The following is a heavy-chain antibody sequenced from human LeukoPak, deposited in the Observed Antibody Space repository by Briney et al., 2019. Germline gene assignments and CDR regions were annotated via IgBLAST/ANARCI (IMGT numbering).Heavy chain of an antibody. CDR3: ARVVPAAILGYYYYYGMDV. V-gene: IGHV4-59*08. CDR2: IYYSGST. CDR1: GGSISSYC. D-gene: IGHD2-2*01. J-gene: IGHJ6*02. Sequence: SETLSLTCTVSGGSISSYCWSWIRQPPGKGLEWIGYIYYSGSTNYNPSLKSRVTISVDTSKNQFSLKLSSVTAADTAVYYCARVVPAAILGYYYYYGMDVWGQGTTVTVSS.